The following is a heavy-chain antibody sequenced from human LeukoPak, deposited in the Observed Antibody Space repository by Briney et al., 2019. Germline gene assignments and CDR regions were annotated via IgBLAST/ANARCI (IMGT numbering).Heavy chain of an antibody. D-gene: IGHD2-15*01. J-gene: IGHJ4*02. CDR1: GGTFSSYA. Sequence: ASVKVSCKASGGTFSSYAISWVRQAPGQGLEWMGGVIPIFGTANYAQKFQGRVTITTDESTSTAYMELSSLRSEDTAVYYCAREIAGYCSGGSCPHFDYWGQGTLVTVSS. CDR2: VIPIFGTA. V-gene: IGHV1-69*05. CDR3: AREIAGYCSGGSCPHFDY.